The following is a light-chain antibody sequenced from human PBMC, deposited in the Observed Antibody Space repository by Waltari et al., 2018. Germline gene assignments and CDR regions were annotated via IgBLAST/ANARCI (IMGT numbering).Light chain of an antibody. CDR1: SSDVGGYNY. CDR2: EVS. CDR3: SSYTSSSPLYV. Sequence: QSALTQPASVSGSPGQSITISCTGTSSDVGGYNYVSWYQQHPGKAPKLSISEVSNRPSGCSNRFSGSKSGNTAFLTISGLQAEDDADYYCSSYTSSSPLYVFGTGTKVTVL. J-gene: IGLJ1*01. V-gene: IGLV2-14*01.